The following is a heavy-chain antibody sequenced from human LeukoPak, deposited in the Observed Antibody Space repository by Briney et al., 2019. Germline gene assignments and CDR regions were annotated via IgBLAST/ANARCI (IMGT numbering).Heavy chain of an antibody. V-gene: IGHV1-18*04. Sequence: GASVKVSCKASGYTFTSYGISWVRQAPGQGLEWMGWISAYNGNTNYAQKLQGRVTMTTDTSTSTAYMELRSLRSDDTAVYYCARDRWRHLEDHYDSSGYYYNYWGQGTLVTVSS. CDR2: ISAYNGNT. CDR1: GYTFTSYG. CDR3: ARDRWRHLEDHYDSSGYYYNY. J-gene: IGHJ4*02. D-gene: IGHD3-22*01.